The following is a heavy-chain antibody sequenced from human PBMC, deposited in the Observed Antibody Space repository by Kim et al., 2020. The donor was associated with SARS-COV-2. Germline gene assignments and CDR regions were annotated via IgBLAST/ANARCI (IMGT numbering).Heavy chain of an antibody. CDR3: ARDWNWGIDV. CDR2: ISVTDAI. V-gene: IGHV3-48*02. CDR1: GFTFTTYN. Sequence: GGSLRLSCAASGFTFTTYNMNWARQAPGKGLEWISYISVTDAIYYADSVKGRFTISRDYAKNSLDLQMNSLRDEDTAVYYCARDWNWGIDVWGQGTLVTVSS. D-gene: IGHD7-27*01. J-gene: IGHJ4*02.